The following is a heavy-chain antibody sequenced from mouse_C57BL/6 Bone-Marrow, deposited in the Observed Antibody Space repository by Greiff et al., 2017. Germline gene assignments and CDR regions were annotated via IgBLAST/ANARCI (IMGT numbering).Heavy chain of an antibody. V-gene: IGHV1-64*01. D-gene: IGHD1-2*01. CDR3: ARGATAPGDFDY. CDR1: GYTFTSYW. J-gene: IGHJ2*01. CDR2: IHPNSGST. Sequence: QVQLQQPGAELVKPGASVKLSCKASGYTFTSYWMHWVKQRPGQGLEWIGMIHPNSGSTNYNEKFKSKATLTVDKSSSTAYMQLSSLTSEDSAVYYCARGATAPGDFDYWGQGTTLTDSS.